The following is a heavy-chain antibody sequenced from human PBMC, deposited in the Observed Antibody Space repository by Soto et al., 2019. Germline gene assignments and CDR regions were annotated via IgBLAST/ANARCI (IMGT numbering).Heavy chain of an antibody. D-gene: IGHD6-13*01. CDR1: GYTFTGYY. J-gene: IGHJ3*02. CDR2: INPNSGGT. Sequence: ASVKVSCKASGYTFTGYYMHWVRQAPGQGLEWMGWINPNSGGTNYAQKFQGRVTITADESTSTAYMELSSLRSEDTAVYYCARKIAAAGNFDAFDIWGQGTMVTVSS. V-gene: IGHV1-2*02. CDR3: ARKIAAAGNFDAFDI.